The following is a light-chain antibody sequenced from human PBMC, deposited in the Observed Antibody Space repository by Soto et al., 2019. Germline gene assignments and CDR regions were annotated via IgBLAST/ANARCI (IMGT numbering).Light chain of an antibody. J-gene: IGKJ1*01. V-gene: IGKV1-5*03. Sequence: DIQMTQSPSTLSASIGDRVTISCRASLSISDWLAWYQQKPGKAPKLLIYRASNLESGVPSRFSGSGSGTEFTLTISSLQPDDFATYYCQQYNGYSRAFGQGTKVEIK. CDR1: LSISDW. CDR2: RAS. CDR3: QQYNGYSRA.